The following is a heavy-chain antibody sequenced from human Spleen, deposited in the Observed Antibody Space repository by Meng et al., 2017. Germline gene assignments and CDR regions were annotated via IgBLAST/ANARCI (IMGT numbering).Heavy chain of an antibody. J-gene: IGHJ6*02. Sequence: GESLKISCAASGFTVSSNYMTWVRQAPGKGLEWVSLIYSGGSTYYADSVKGRFTISRDNSNNTLYLQMSSLRAEDTAVYYCATTTTSSPYYYHYGMDVWGQGTTVTVSS. V-gene: IGHV3-53*01. D-gene: IGHD6-6*01. CDR3: ATTTTSSPYYYHYGMDV. CDR2: IYSGGST. CDR1: GFTVSSNY.